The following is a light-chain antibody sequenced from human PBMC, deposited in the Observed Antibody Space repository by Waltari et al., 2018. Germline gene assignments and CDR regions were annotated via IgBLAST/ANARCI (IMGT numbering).Light chain of an antibody. J-gene: IGLJ3*02. Sequence: QSALTQPRSVSGSPGQSVTISCPGTSSDVGGYNYVSWYHHHPGKAPQLIIYDVTKRPSGVPDRFSASKSDNTASLTISGLQAEDEADYYCCSYAGSITFWVFGGGTKLTVL. CDR1: SSDVGGYNY. CDR2: DVT. V-gene: IGLV2-11*01. CDR3: CSYAGSITFWV.